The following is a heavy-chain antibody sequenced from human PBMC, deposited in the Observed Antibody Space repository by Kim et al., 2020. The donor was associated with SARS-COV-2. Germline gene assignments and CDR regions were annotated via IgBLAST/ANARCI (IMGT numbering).Heavy chain of an antibody. Sequence: RTLTSRVTISVDTAKNQFSLKLSSVTAADTAVYYCARARKQLVPSNWFDPWGQGTLVTVSS. V-gene: IGHV4-59*01. CDR3: ARARKQLVPSNWFDP. D-gene: IGHD6-6*01. J-gene: IGHJ5*02.